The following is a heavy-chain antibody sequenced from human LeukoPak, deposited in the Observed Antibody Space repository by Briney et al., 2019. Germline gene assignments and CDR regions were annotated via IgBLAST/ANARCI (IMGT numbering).Heavy chain of an antibody. CDR1: GFAFSTYS. CDR3: ARVLSGCETTRCELDY. D-gene: IGHD1-26*01. CDR2: ISSSSTYI. Sequence: GGSLRLSCAASGFAFSTYSMNWVRQAPGKGLEWVSSISSSSTYIYYADSVKGRVTISRDNAKNSLYLQMDSLRAEDTAVYYCARVLSGCETTRCELDYWGQGTLVTVSS. V-gene: IGHV3-21*01. J-gene: IGHJ4*02.